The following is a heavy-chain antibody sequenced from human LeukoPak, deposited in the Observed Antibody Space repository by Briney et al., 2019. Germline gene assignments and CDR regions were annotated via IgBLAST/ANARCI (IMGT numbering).Heavy chain of an antibody. CDR1: GFXFSSYG. J-gene: IGHJ4*02. Sequence: GGSLRLSCAASGFXFSSYGIHWVRQAPGKGLEWVAVISYDGSNKYYADSVKGRFTISRDNSKNTLYLQMNSLRAEDTAVYYCAKDRGTPNEYYFDYWGQGTLVTVSS. V-gene: IGHV3-30*18. CDR2: ISYDGSNK. D-gene: IGHD1-1*01. CDR3: AKDRGTPNEYYFDY.